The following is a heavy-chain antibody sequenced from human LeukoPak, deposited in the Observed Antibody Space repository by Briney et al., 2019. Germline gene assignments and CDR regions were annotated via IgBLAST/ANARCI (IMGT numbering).Heavy chain of an antibody. Sequence: GESLKISCKGSGYSFTSYWIGWVRQMPGKGLEWMGIIYPGDSDTRYSPSFQGQVTISADKSISTAYLQWSSLKASDTAMYYCARQLTTYYYDSRQFDYWGQGTLVTVSS. CDR1: GYSFTSYW. V-gene: IGHV5-51*01. CDR3: ARQLTTYYYDSRQFDY. J-gene: IGHJ4*02. D-gene: IGHD3-22*01. CDR2: IYPGDSDT.